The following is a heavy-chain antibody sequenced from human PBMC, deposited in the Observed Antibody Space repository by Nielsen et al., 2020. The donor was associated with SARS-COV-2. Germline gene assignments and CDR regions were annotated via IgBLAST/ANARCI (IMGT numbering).Heavy chain of an antibody. CDR2: IWYDGGNE. Sequence: GESLKISCAASGFTFRSYAMHWVRQAPGKGLEWVAVIWYDGGNEYYADSVKGRFTISRDNSKNTLYVQMNSLRAEDTAVYFCAKGSVYMEYFDHWGQGTLVTVSS. V-gene: IGHV3-33*06. J-gene: IGHJ1*01. CDR1: GFTFRSYA. D-gene: IGHD5-18*01. CDR3: AKGSVYMEYFDH.